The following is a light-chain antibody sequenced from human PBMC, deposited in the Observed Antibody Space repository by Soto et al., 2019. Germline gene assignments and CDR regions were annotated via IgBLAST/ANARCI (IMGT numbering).Light chain of an antibody. V-gene: IGKV1-5*03. J-gene: IGKJ1*01. CDR1: QSLTMW. CDR2: KTS. Sequence: DLHMTQSPSTLSASVGDRVTITCRASQSLTMWLAWYQQKPGKAPNLLIYKTSSLESGVPSRFSGSVSGTEFSLTISSLQSDDFAIYQCQHWTEYSWMCSQGTKVEV. CDR3: QHWTEYSWM.